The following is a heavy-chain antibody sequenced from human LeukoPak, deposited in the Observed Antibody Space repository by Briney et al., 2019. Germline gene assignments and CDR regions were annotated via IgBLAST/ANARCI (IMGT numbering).Heavy chain of an antibody. CDR3: ARAPGDYNVYFDY. D-gene: IGHD3-10*01. V-gene: IGHV4-31*03. Sequence: SQTLSLTCTVSGGSISSGAYYWSWIRQHPGKGLEWIGYIYYSGSTYYNPSLKSRVTISVDTSKNQFSLKLSSVTAADTAVYYCARAPGDYNVYFDYCGQGTLVTVSS. J-gene: IGHJ4*02. CDR1: GGSISSGAYY. CDR2: IYYSGST.